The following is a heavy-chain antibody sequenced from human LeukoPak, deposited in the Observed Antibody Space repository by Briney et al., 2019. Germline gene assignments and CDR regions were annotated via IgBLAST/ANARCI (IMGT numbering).Heavy chain of an antibody. Sequence: SQTPSLTCDISGDXVSSNSAAWNWIRQSPSRGLEWLGKTYHRSKWYNDYAISVKSRITITPDTSKNQFSLQLNAVTAEDAAVYYCARDLVSEGDSEFDFWGQGTLVTVSS. J-gene: IGHJ4*02. CDR2: TYHRSKWYN. CDR3: ARDLVSEGDSEFDF. V-gene: IGHV6-1*01. CDR1: GDXVSSNSAA. D-gene: IGHD2-21*02.